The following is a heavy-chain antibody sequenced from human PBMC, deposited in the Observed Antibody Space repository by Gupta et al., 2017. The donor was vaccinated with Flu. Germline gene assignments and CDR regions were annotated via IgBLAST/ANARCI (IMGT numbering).Heavy chain of an antibody. V-gene: IGHV3-53*02. CDR1: GFTVSGNY. D-gene: IGHD3-3*01. CDR3: ARGKGRGPESGYDAFDI. Sequence: EVQLVETGGGLIQPGGSLRLSCAASGFTVSGNYMSWVRQAPGKGLEWVSVIYSGGSTYYADSVKGRFTISRDKSKNTLYLQMNSLRAEDTAVYYCARGKGRGPESGYDAFDIWGQGTMVTVSS. CDR2: IYSGGST. J-gene: IGHJ3*02.